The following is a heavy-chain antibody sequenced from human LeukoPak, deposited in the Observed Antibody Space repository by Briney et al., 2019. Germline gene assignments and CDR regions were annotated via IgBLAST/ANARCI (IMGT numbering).Heavy chain of an antibody. CDR3: AKAEYCGGGNCLKFDS. CDR2: IGGSGTTT. Sequence: GGSLRLSCAASGLTFSNYAMSWVRQSPGKGLEWVSAIGGSGTTTYYADSVKGRFTISRDNSKNVLYLLMNRLRAEDTALYYCAKAEYCGGGNCLKFDSWGQGTLVTVSS. V-gene: IGHV3-23*01. J-gene: IGHJ4*02. CDR1: GLTFSNYA. D-gene: IGHD2-15*01.